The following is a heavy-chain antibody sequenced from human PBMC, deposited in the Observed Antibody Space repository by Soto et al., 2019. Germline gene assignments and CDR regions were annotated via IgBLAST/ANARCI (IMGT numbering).Heavy chain of an antibody. J-gene: IGHJ6*02. V-gene: IGHV5-10-1*01. CDR3: ARDALHYDSYYYGMDV. CDR1: GYXFTSYW. D-gene: IGHD3-3*01. CDR2: IDPSDSYT. Sequence: GESLKISCKGSGYXFTSYWISWVRQMPGKGLEWMGRIDPSDSYTNYSPSFQGHVTISADKSISTAYLQWSSLKAPDTAMYYCARDALHYDSYYYGMDVWGQGTTVTVSS.